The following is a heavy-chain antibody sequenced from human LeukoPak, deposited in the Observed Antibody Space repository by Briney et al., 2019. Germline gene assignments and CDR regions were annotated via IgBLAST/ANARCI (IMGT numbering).Heavy chain of an antibody. J-gene: IGHJ5*02. CDR1: GGSISNYY. CDR3: ARGYYDFWSGPSNWFDP. V-gene: IGHV4-59*08. CDR2: IYYSGST. D-gene: IGHD3-3*01. Sequence: SETLSLTCTVSGGSISNYYWSWIRQPPGKGLEWIGYIYYSGSTNYNHSLKSRVTISVDTSKNQFSLKLSSVTAADTAVYYCARGYYDFWSGPSNWFDPWGQGTLVTVSS.